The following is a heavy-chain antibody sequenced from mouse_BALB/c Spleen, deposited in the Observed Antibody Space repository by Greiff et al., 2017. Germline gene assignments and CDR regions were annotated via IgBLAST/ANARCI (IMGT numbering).Heavy chain of an antibody. CDR1: GFTFSDYY. J-gene: IGHJ2*01. Sequence: DVQLVESGGGLVKPGGSLKLSCAASGFTFSDYYMYWVRQTPEKRLEWVATISDGGSYTYYPDSVKGRFTISRDNAKNNLYLQMSSLKSEDTAMYYCGRAAITTALYYFDYWGQGTTLTVSS. D-gene: IGHD1-2*01. CDR2: ISDGGSYT. V-gene: IGHV5-4*02. CDR3: GRAAITTALYYFDY.